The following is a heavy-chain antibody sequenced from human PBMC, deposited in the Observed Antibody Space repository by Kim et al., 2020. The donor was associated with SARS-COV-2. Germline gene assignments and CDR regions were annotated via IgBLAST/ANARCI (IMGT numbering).Heavy chain of an antibody. CDR2: IKQDGSEK. D-gene: IGHD6-6*01. CDR1: GFTFSGYW. Sequence: GGSLRLSCAASGFTFSGYWMNWVRQAPGKGLEWVANIKQDGSEKYYVDSLKGRFTISRDNAKNSLYLHMDSLRAEDTAVYYCARVRYSSSPGRSDYWGRGTLVTVSS. J-gene: IGHJ4*02. V-gene: IGHV3-7*01. CDR3: ARVRYSSSPGRSDY.